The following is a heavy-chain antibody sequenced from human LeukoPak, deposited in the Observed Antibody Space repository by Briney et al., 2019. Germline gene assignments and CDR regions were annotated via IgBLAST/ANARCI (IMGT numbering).Heavy chain of an antibody. CDR1: GYTFTGYY. V-gene: IGHV1-2*02. J-gene: IGHJ6*03. Sequence: ASVKVSCKASGYTFTGYYMHWVRQAPGQGLEWMGWINPNSGGTNYAQKFQGRVTMTRDTSISTAYMELSRLRSDDTAVYYCARDELPKWELPSYYYYYMDVWGKGTTVTVSS. D-gene: IGHD1-26*01. CDR3: ARDELPKWELPSYYYYYMDV. CDR2: INPNSGGT.